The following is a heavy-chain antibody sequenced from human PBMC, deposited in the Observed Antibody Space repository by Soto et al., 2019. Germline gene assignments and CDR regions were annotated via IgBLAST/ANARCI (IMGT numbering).Heavy chain of an antibody. J-gene: IGHJ4*02. Sequence: GSLRLSCAASGFTFSSHEMNWVRQAPGKGLEWISYISGSGNITYYADSVKGRFTISRDNAQKSLYLQMNSLRVEDTAVYYCARGGVYCGPGTLVTVSS. V-gene: IGHV3-48*03. D-gene: IGHD2-8*01. CDR2: ISGSGNIT. CDR3: ARGGVY. CDR1: GFTFSSHE.